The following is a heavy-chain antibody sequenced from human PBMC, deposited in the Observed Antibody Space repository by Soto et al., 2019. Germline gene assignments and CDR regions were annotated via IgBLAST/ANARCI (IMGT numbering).Heavy chain of an antibody. D-gene: IGHD6-13*01. Sequence: ASVKVSCKASGGTFSSYAISWVRQAPGQGLEWMGGIIPIFGTANYAQKFQGRVTITADKSTSTAYMELSSLRSEDTAVYYCARAGFSSSWYFPFDPWGQGTLVTVSS. CDR3: ARAGFSSSWYFPFDP. V-gene: IGHV1-69*06. CDR1: GGTFSSYA. CDR2: IIPIFGTA. J-gene: IGHJ5*02.